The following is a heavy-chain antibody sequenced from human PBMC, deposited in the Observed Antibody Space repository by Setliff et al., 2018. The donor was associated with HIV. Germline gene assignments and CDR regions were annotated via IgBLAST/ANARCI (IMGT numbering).Heavy chain of an antibody. V-gene: IGHV5-51*01. J-gene: IGHJ3*02. D-gene: IGHD6-13*01. CDR3: ARHRHTAAGTLDAFDI. CDR1: GYGFTSNW. CDR2: IHPVGSDT. Sequence: GESLKISCKGSGYGFTSNWIGWVRQMPGKGLEWMGIIHPVGSDTRYSPSFQGQVTISADKSISTAYPQWSTLKASDTAIYYCARHRHTAAGTLDAFDIWGQGTVVTVSS.